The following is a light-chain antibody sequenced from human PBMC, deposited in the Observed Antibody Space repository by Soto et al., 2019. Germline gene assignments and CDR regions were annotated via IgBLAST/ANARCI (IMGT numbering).Light chain of an antibody. CDR2: KAS. CDR3: QQYNSYST. V-gene: IGKV1-5*03. J-gene: IGKJ2*01. Sequence: DIPMTQSPSTLSASVGDRVTITCRASQSIGSWLAWYQQKPGKAPKLLIYKASSLESGVPSRFSGSGSGTEFTLTISSLQPDDFATYYCQQYNSYSTFGQGTKLEI. CDR1: QSIGSW.